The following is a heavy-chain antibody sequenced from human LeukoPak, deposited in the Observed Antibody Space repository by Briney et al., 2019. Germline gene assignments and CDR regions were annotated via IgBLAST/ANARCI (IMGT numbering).Heavy chain of an antibody. D-gene: IGHD4-17*01. CDR3: ARQEVDYGAPAGFHN. J-gene: IGHJ4*02. Sequence: AGSLSLSCAASGFTFSSYEMNWVRQAPGKGLEWVSYISSSGSTIYHADSVKGRFTISRDNAKNALYLQMNSLRAEDTAVYYCARQEVDYGAPAGFHNWGERTLLTVSS. CDR2: ISSSGSTI. CDR1: GFTFSSYE. V-gene: IGHV3-48*03.